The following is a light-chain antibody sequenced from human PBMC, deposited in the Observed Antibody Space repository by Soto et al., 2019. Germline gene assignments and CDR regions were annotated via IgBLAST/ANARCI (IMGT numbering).Light chain of an antibody. Sequence: EIVLTQSPATLSLSPGGRATLSCRASQGVSSYLAWYQQKPGQAPRLLIYDASNRATGIPARFSGSGSGTDFTLTISSLEPEDFAVYYCQQRSNWRTFGQGTKLEIK. J-gene: IGKJ2*01. CDR3: QQRSNWRT. CDR2: DAS. CDR1: QGVSSY. V-gene: IGKV3-11*01.